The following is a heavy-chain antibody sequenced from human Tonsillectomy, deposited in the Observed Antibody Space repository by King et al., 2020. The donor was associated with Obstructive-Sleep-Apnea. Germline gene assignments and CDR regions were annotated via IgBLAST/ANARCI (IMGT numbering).Heavy chain of an antibody. CDR1: GYSISSGYY. CDR3: ARAAVAGTLVYFDY. V-gene: IGHV4-38-2*02. J-gene: IGHJ4*02. Sequence: VQLQESGPGLVKPSETLSLTCTVSGYSISSGYYWGWIRQPPGKGLEWIGSIYHSGSTYYNPSLKSRVTISLDTSKNQFSLKLSSVTAADTAVYYCARAAVAGTLVYFDYWGQGTLVTVSS. CDR2: IYHSGST. D-gene: IGHD6-19*01.